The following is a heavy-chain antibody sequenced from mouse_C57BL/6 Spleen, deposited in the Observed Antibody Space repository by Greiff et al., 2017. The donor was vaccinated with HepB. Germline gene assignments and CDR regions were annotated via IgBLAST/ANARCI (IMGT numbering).Heavy chain of an antibody. J-gene: IGHJ3*01. Sequence: EVQLQQSGAELVRPGASVKLSCTASGFNIKDDYMHWVKQRPEQGLEWIGWIDPENGDTEYASKFQGKATITAATSSNTAYLQLSSLTSEDTAVYYCTTYYYGSSYGPYWGQGTLVTVSA. CDR3: TTYYYGSSYGPY. V-gene: IGHV14-4*01. CDR2: IDPENGDT. CDR1: GFNIKDDY. D-gene: IGHD1-1*01.